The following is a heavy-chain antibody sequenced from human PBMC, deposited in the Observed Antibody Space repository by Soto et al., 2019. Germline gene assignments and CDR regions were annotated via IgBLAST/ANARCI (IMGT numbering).Heavy chain of an antibody. J-gene: IGHJ6*02. Sequence: EVQLVESGGGLVRPGGSLSLSCAASGFIFGNPWRSGFRRAQGKGLEGVGRIKRKTDGGTTDYAAPVKGRFTISRDDSKNTLYLQMNSLKTEDTAVYYCTAGNTIFGVVIMPDLYGMDVWGQGTTVTVSS. V-gene: IGHV3-15*01. CDR1: GFIFGNPW. CDR3: TAGNTIFGVVIMPDLYGMDV. D-gene: IGHD3-3*01. CDR2: IKRKTDGGTT.